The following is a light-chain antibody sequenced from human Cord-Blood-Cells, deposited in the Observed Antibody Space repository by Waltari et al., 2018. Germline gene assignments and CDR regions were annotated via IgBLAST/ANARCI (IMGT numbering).Light chain of an antibody. CDR2: DAS. CDR1: QSVSSY. J-gene: IGKJ2*01. V-gene: IGKV3-11*01. CDR3: QQERT. Sequence: EIVLTQSPDTLSLSPGERATLTCRASQSVSSYLAWYQQQPGQAPRFLIYDASNRATGIPARFSGSGSGTDFTLTISSLEPEDFAVYYCQQERTFGQGTKLEIK.